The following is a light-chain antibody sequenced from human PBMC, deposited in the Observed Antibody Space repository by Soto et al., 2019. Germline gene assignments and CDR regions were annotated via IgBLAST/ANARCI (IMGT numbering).Light chain of an antibody. CDR1: QGISSY. CDR2: AAS. CDR3: QQLNSYLL. Sequence: DIQLTQSPSFLSASVGDRVTITCRASQGISSYLAWYQQKPGKAPKRLIYAASTLQSGVPSRFSGSGSATEFTLTISSLQPEDFATYYCQQLNSYLLFGGGTKVEIK. J-gene: IGKJ4*01. V-gene: IGKV1-9*01.